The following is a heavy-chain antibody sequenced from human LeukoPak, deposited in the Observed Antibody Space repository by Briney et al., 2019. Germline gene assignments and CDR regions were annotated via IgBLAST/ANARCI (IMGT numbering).Heavy chain of an antibody. J-gene: IGHJ4*02. V-gene: IGHV1-24*01. CDR2: FDPEDGET. Sequence: ASVKVSCKVSGNTLTELSKHWVRQAPGKGLEWMGGFDPEDGETIYAQKVQGRVTMTEDTSTDTAYMELSSLRSDDTAVYYCATDLASSTAIKSGYWGQGTLVTVSS. D-gene: IGHD2-2*01. CDR3: ATDLASSTAIKSGY. CDR1: GNTLTELS.